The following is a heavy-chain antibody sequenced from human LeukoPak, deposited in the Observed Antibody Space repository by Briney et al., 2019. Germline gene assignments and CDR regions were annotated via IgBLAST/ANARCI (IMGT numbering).Heavy chain of an antibody. CDR2: IHPTSINT. J-gene: IGHJ4*02. Sequence: GGTLRLSCVGSGFNFMQYGMMWVRQAPGKGLEWVSTIHPTSINTHHADSVKGRFTISRDNSKNTLYLQMNSLRVEDTAIYYCARDPSTLLPTDDSWGQGTLVAVSS. CDR3: ARDPSTLLPTDDS. D-gene: IGHD2-2*01. CDR1: GFNFMQYG. V-gene: IGHV3-23*05.